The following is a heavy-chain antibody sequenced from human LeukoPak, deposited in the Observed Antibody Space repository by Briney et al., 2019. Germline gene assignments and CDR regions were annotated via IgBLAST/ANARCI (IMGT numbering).Heavy chain of an antibody. D-gene: IGHD1-26*01. CDR1: GGSISSSSYY. Sequence: SETLSLTCTVSGGSISSSSYYWGWVRQPPGKGLEWIGSIYYSGSTYYNPSLKSRVTISVDTSKNQFSLKLSSVTAADTAVYYCARPTQLYSGYFDYWGQGTLVTVSS. CDR2: IYYSGST. CDR3: ARPTQLYSGYFDY. V-gene: IGHV4-39*01. J-gene: IGHJ4*02.